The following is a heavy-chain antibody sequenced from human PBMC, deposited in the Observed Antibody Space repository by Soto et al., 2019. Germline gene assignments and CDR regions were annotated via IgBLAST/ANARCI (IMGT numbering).Heavy chain of an antibody. V-gene: IGHV1-69*06. CDR2: IIPIFGTA. CDR3: ARVRIVGAINDAFDI. J-gene: IGHJ3*02. CDR1: GGTFSSYA. Sequence: GTPAELSCKTSGGTFSSYAMSWVRQATGQGLEWMGGIIPIFGTANYAQKFQGRVTITADKYTSTAYMELSRLSSEDTAVYYCARVRIVGAINDAFDIWGQGTVVTVSS. D-gene: IGHD1-26*01.